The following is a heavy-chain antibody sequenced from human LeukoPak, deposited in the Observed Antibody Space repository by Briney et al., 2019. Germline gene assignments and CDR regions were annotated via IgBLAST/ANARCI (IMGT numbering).Heavy chain of an antibody. D-gene: IGHD6-19*01. V-gene: IGHV1-2*02. CDR1: VYTFTSYY. CDR3: ARGRRGAFRAVGGVRY. CDR2: INPNSGGT. J-gene: IGHJ4*02. Sequence: GASVKVSCKASVYTFTSYYMHWVRQAPGQGLEWMGWINPNSGGTNYAQKFQGRVTMTRDTSISTAYMELSRLRSDDTAVYFCARGRRGAFRAVGGVRYCGQGTLVTASS.